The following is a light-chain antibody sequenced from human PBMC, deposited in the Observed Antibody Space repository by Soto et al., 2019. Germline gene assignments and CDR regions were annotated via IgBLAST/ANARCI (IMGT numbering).Light chain of an antibody. CDR3: QQYVSSVT. J-gene: IGKJ1*01. CDR1: QSVDSSF. CDR2: GAS. Sequence: EIVLTQSPGFLSLSPGERATLSCRASQSVDSSFFAWYQQKPCQAPRLLIYGASKRATGIPDSFSGSGSGTDFALTISRLELEDFAVYYCQQYVSSVTFGQGTKVEIK. V-gene: IGKV3-20*01.